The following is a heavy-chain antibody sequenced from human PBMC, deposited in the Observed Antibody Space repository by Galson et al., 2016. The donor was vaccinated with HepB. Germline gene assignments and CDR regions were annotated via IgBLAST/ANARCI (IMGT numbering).Heavy chain of an antibody. CDR1: GASINSSDCY. CDR2: IYYSGST. V-gene: IGHV4-39*01. CDR3: ARHALTRVVVVPVVNHWFDT. J-gene: IGHJ5*02. Sequence: SETLSLTCSLSGASINSSDCYWGWIRQPPGQGLEWIGSIYYSGSTSYNPSFKSRVTTSVDTSTNQISLKLNSVAAADTALYYCARHALTRVVVVPVVNHWFDTWGLGTLVTVSS. D-gene: IGHD2-15*01.